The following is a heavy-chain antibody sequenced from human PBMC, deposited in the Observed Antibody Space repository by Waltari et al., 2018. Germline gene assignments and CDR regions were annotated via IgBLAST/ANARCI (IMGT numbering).Heavy chain of an antibody. V-gene: IGHV3-21*06. J-gene: IGHJ4*02. CDR2: ISPASGSI. CDR3: ARFEGAPYYFDF. Sequence: EVQLVESGGGLVKPGGSLRLSCAASGFPFLTYTMHWVRQAQGKGLEWVASISPASGSIYYADSVTGRFSISRDNARNFLFLQMNSLRAEDTAVYYCARFEGAPYYFDFWGQGTLVTVSS. CDR1: GFPFLTYT.